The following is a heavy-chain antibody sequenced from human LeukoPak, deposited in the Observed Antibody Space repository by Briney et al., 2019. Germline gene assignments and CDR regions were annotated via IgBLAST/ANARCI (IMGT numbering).Heavy chain of an antibody. CDR2: ISAYNGNT. V-gene: IGHV1-18*01. D-gene: IGHD3-9*01. J-gene: IGHJ5*02. CDR1: GYTFTSYG. Sequence: ASVKVSCKASGYTFTSYGISWVRQAPGQGLEWMGWISAYNGNTNYAQKLQGRVTMTTDTSTSTAYMELRSLRSDDTAVYYCARDGARYDILTGYYPANWFDPWGQGTLVTVSS. CDR3: ARDGARYDILTGYYPANWFDP.